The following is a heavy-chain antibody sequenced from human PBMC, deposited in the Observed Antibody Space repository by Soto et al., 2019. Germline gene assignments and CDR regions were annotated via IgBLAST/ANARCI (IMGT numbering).Heavy chain of an antibody. Sequence: PSETLSLTCTVSDGSISNFYWRWIRQPPGKGLEWIGYISSSGNTNYNTSLKSRVSISVATSKTQFSLNLTSVTAADTAVDYCARAPMVLTRSYFDSWGQGTTVTVSS. CDR3: ARAPMVLTRSYFDS. CDR1: DGSISNFY. CDR2: ISSSGNT. J-gene: IGHJ4*02. D-gene: IGHD2-8*01. V-gene: IGHV4-59*01.